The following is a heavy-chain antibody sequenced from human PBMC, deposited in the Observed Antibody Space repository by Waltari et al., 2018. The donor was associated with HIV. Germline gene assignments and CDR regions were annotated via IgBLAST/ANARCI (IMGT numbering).Heavy chain of an antibody. CDR3: VRGSLMTTAAP. Sequence: EVQLVESGGGLFRPGGSLRLSCAVSGFNVSSDYMTWVRQPPGKGLGWGSTLYGPTTGTDRFYAPSVKGRFTISRDNSENTLYLQMSGLRAEDTAIYYCVRGSLMTTAAPWGQGTLVTVSS. J-gene: IGHJ5*02. D-gene: IGHD4-17*01. V-gene: IGHV3-53*03. CDR2: LYGPTTGTDR. CDR1: GFNVSSDY.